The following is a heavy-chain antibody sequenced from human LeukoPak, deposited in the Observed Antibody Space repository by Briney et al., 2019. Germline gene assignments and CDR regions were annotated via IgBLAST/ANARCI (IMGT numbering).Heavy chain of an antibody. V-gene: IGHV6-1*01. Sequence: SQTLSLTCAISGDSVSSNSAAWNWIRQSPSRGLEWLGRTYYRSKWYNDYAVSVKSRITINPDTSKNQFSLQLNSVTPKDTAVYYCARGRIAARRVRNNWFDPWGQGTLVTVSS. J-gene: IGHJ5*02. CDR2: TYYRSKWYN. D-gene: IGHD6-6*01. CDR1: GDSVSSNSAA. CDR3: ARGRIAARRVRNNWFDP.